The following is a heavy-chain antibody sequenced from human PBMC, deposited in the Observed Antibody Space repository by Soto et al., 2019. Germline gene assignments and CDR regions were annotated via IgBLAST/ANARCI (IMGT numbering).Heavy chain of an antibody. J-gene: IGHJ4*02. CDR1: GGYIDSYY. V-gene: IGHV4-59*01. CDR3: AAAPRY. CDR2: IYYSGST. Sequence: SETLSLTCTVSGGYIDSYYWSWIRQPPGKGLEWIGYIYYSGSTNYNPSLKSRVTISVDTSKNQFSLKLNSVTAADTAVYYCAAAPRYRGQGTLVTVSS. D-gene: IGHD2-15*01.